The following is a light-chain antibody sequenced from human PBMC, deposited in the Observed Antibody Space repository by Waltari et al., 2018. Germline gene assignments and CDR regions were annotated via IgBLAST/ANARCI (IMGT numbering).Light chain of an antibody. V-gene: IGLV2-11*01. CDR1: SSDVGGYDY. CDR3: CSYAGNYASYV. J-gene: IGLJ1*01. CDR2: DVI. Sequence: QSALIQPRSVSRSPGQSVILSCTGSSSDVGGYDYVSWYQQHPGKAPTLIIYDVIERPSGVPDRFSGSKSGNTASLTISGLQTEDEADYYCCSYAGNYASYVFGTGTKLIVL.